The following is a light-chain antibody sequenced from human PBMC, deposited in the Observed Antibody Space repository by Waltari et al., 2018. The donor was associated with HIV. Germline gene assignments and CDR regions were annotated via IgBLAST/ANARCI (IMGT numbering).Light chain of an antibody. CDR1: SSDIGAYNY. J-gene: IGLJ2*01. Sequence: QSALTQPASVSGSPGQSITISCTGTSSDIGAYNYVSWYQQHPGKAPKPIIYDVSHRPSGVSNRFSGSKSGNTASLTISGLQAEDEAHYYCSSFTSSSVLFGGGTKLTVL. CDR2: DVS. V-gene: IGLV2-14*03. CDR3: SSFTSSSVL.